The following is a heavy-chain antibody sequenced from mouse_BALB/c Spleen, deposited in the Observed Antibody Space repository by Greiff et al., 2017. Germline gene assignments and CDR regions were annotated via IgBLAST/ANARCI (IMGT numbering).Heavy chain of an antibody. J-gene: IGHJ4*01. CDR3: ARSLKGDY. Sequence: QVQLQQPGAELVKPGTSVKLSCKASGYNFTSYWINWVKLRPGQGLAWIGDIYPGSGSTNYNEKFKSKATLTVDTSSSTAYMQLSSLASEDSALYYCARSLKGDYWGQGTSVTVSS. CDR2: IYPGSGST. CDR1: GYNFTSYW. V-gene: IGHV1-55*01.